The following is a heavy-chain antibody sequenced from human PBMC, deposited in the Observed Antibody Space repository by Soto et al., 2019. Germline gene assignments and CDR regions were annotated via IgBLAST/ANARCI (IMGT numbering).Heavy chain of an antibody. Sequence: SETLSLTCTVSGGSISSDSFYWAWIRQPPGKGLEWIGIIYYSGDTYYNPSLAGRLTMSVDTSNQFSLTLRSVTAADTALYYCARNQPQRYCSGGTCRPAYGMDVWGQGTTVNVSS. CDR3: ARNQPQRYCSGGTCRPAYGMDV. V-gene: IGHV4-39*01. CDR2: IYYSGDT. D-gene: IGHD2-15*01. CDR1: GGSISSDSFY. J-gene: IGHJ6*02.